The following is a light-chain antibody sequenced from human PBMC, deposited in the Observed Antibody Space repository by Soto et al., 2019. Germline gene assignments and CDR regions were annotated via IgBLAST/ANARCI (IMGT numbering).Light chain of an antibody. CDR2: GAS. CDR3: QQYNNWPWT. V-gene: IGKV3-15*01. Sequence: ETVMTQSPATFSVSPGERATLSCRASQRVSSNLAWYQQKPGQAPRLLIYGASTRATGIPARFSGSGSGTEFTLTISSLQSEDFAVYYCQQYNNWPWTFGQGTKVDIK. J-gene: IGKJ1*01. CDR1: QRVSSN.